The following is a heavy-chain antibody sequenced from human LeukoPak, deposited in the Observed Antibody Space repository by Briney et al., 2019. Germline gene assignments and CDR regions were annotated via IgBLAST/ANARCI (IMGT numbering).Heavy chain of an antibody. D-gene: IGHD2-2*01. Sequence: ASVKVSCKASGYTFTNYALHWVRQAPGQRLEWMGWINAGNGDTRYSQRFQGRVTNTRDTSVSTVDMELSSLRSEDTAVYYCARGYCSSTSCQYYFDYWGQGTLVTVSS. J-gene: IGHJ4*02. V-gene: IGHV1-3*01. CDR1: GYTFTNYA. CDR2: INAGNGDT. CDR3: ARGYCSSTSCQYYFDY.